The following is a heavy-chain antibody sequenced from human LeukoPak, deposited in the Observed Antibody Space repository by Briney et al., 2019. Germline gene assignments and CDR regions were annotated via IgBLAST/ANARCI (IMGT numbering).Heavy chain of an antibody. J-gene: IGHJ3*02. CDR2: IRYDGSNK. D-gene: IGHD2-2*01. CDR1: GFTFSSYG. CDR3: ARDLIPAAAITGDAFDI. Sequence: PGGSLRLSCAASGFTFSSYGMHWVRQAPGKGLEWVAFIRYDGSNKYYADSVKGRFTISRDNSKNTLYLQMNSLRAEDTAVYYCARDLIPAAAITGDAFDIWGQGTMVTVSS. V-gene: IGHV3-30*02.